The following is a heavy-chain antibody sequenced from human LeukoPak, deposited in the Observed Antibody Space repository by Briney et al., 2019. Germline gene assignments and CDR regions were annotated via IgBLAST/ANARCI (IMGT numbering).Heavy chain of an antibody. CDR2: INAGNGNT. CDR1: GYTFTSYA. J-gene: IGHJ4*02. Sequence: ASVKVSCKASGYTFTSYAMHWVRQAPGQRLEWMGWINAGNGNTKYSQKFQGRVTITRDTSASTAYMELSSLRSEGTAVYYCARSTARGYSYEFWGQGTLVTVSS. V-gene: IGHV1-3*01. CDR3: ARSTARGYSYEF. D-gene: IGHD5-18*01.